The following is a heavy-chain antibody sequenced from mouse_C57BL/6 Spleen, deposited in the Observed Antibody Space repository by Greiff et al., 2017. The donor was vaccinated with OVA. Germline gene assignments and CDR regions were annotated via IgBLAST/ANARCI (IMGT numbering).Heavy chain of an antibody. D-gene: IGHD1-1*01. V-gene: IGHV1-55*01. CDR1: GYTFTSYW. CDR3: ARKESYYGSSDYFDY. CDR2: IYPGSGST. Sequence: VQLQQPGAELVKPGASVKMSCKASGYTFTSYWITWVKQRPGQGLEWIGDIYPGSGSTNYNEKFKSKATLTVDTSSSTAYMQLSSLTSEDSAVYYCARKESYYGSSDYFDYWGQGTTLTVSS. J-gene: IGHJ2*01.